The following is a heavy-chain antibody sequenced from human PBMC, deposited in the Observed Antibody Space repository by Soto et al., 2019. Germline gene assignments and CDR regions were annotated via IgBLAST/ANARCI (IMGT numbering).Heavy chain of an antibody. V-gene: IGHV3-23*01. CDR1: GFSFSDHG. D-gene: IGHD3-9*01. CDR3: AKTSKTTILTVYDV. CDR2: TSGSGGTT. J-gene: IGHJ6*02. Sequence: QSGGSLRLSCEASGFSFSDHGMSWVRQAPGKGLEWVSVTSGSGGTTYYVDSVKGRFTISRDNSKNTLYLQMNSLRVEDTAVYYCAKTSKTTILTVYDVWGRGTTVTVYS.